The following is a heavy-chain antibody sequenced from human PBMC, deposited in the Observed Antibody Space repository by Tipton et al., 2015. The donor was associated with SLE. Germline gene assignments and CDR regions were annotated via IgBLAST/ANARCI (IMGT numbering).Heavy chain of an antibody. J-gene: IGHJ4*02. Sequence: LRLSCTVSGGSISSSSYYWGWIRQPPGKGLEWIGSIYYSGSTYYNPSLKSRVTISVDTSKNQFSLKLSSVTAADTAVYYCARGRVVITGGFDYWGQGTLVTVSS. CDR2: IYYSGST. V-gene: IGHV4-39*01. D-gene: IGHD3-22*01. CDR3: ARGRVVITGGFDY. CDR1: GGSISSSSYY.